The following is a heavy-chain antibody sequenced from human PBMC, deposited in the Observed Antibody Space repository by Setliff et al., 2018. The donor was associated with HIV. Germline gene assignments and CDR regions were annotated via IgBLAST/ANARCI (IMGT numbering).Heavy chain of an antibody. CDR3: ARRKGYCSGPSCLEFSWFDP. D-gene: IGHD2-2*01. CDR1: GGSISSSSYY. V-gene: IGHV4-39*01. J-gene: IGHJ5*02. Sequence: SETLSLTCTVSGGSISSSSYYWGWIRQPPGKGLEWIGSIYYSGSAYYSPSLKSRVTISVDTSKNQFSLKLSSVTAADTAVYYCARRKGYCSGPSCLEFSWFDPWVPETLLVTVSS. CDR2: IYYSGSA.